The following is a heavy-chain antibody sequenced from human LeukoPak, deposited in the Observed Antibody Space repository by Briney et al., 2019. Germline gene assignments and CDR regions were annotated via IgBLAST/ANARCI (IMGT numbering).Heavy chain of an antibody. V-gene: IGHV1-69*04. Sequence: ASVKVSCKASGGTFSSYAISWVRQAPGQGLEWMGRIIPILGIANYAQKFQGRVTITADKSTSTAYMELSSLRSEDTAVYYCARHLYPWGTPFDQWGQGTLVTVSS. J-gene: IGHJ4*02. CDR2: IIPILGIA. D-gene: IGHD2-2*02. CDR3: ARHLYPWGTPFDQ. CDR1: GGTFSSYA.